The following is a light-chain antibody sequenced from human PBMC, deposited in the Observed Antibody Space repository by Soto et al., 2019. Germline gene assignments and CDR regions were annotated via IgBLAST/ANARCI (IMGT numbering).Light chain of an antibody. CDR1: QSVSRR. CDR2: GAS. V-gene: IGKV3-20*01. J-gene: IGKJ1*01. Sequence: EIVLTQSPGTLSLSPGGRATLSCRASQSVSRRLAWYQHRPGQSPRLLISGASMRASGVPVRFSGSGSGTDFTLIITSLEPEDFAVYYCHQFGPSPWTFGQGTKVDIK. CDR3: HQFGPSPWT.